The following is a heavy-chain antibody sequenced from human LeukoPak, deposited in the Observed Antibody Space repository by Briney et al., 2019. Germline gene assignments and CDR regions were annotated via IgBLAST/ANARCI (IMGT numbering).Heavy chain of an antibody. D-gene: IGHD3-10*01. CDR1: GYTFTGYY. V-gene: IGHV1-2*02. CDR3: ARDGAYGSGSYYENDY. J-gene: IGHJ4*02. Sequence: GASVKVSCKASGYTFTGYYMHWVRQAPGQGLEWMGWINPNSGGTNYAQKFQGRVTMTRDTSISTAYMELSRLRSDDTAVYYCARDGAYGSGSYYENDYWGQGTLVTVSS. CDR2: INPNSGGT.